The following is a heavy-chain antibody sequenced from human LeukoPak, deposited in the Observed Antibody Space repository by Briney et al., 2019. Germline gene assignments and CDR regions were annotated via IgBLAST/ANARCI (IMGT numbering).Heavy chain of an antibody. Sequence: GGSLRLSCAASGFTFYNYGMHWDRHAQAKGLEWGSGITWDSGTIGYAVSVKSRFTISRDNAKNSLYLQMSSLRAEDTAVYYCARGYYGASVRFDYWGRGTLVTVSS. D-gene: IGHD3-10*01. CDR3: ARGYYGASVRFDY. V-gene: IGHV3-9*01. J-gene: IGHJ4*02. CDR1: GFTFYNYG. CDR2: ITWDSGTI.